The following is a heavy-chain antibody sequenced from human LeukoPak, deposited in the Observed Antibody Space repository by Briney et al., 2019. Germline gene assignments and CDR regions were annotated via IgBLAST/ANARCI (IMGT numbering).Heavy chain of an antibody. V-gene: IGHV3-11*06. CDR1: GFTFSDYY. Sequence: GGSLGLSCAASGFTFSDYYVSWIRQAPGKGLEWVSYISSSSSYTNYADSVKGRFTISRDNAKNSLYLQMNSLRAEDTAVYYCASTVVWEAFDIWGQGTMVTVSS. J-gene: IGHJ3*02. D-gene: IGHD1-26*01. CDR2: ISSSSSYT. CDR3: ASTVVWEAFDI.